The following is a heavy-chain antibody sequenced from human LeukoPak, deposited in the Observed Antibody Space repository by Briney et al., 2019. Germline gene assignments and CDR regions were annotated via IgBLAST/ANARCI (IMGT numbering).Heavy chain of an antibody. D-gene: IGHD2-21*02. V-gene: IGHV4-34*01. CDR1: GGSFSGYY. J-gene: IGHJ4*02. CDR3: ARRGVVVTAIDY. CDR2: INHSGST. Sequence: SETLSLTCAVYGGSFSGYYWSWIRQPPGKGLEWIGEINHSGSTNYNPSLKSRVTISVDTSKNQFSLKLSSVTATDTAVYYCARRGVVVTAIDYWGQGTLVTVSS.